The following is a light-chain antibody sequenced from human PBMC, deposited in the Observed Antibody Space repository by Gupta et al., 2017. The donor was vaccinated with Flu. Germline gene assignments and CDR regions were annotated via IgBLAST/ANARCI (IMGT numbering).Light chain of an antibody. CDR1: NSNLGAGYD. CDR2: VNN. CDR3: QSYDSSLSGYMI. J-gene: IGLJ2*01. V-gene: IGLV1-40*01. Sequence: QSVLTQPPSVSGAPGQRVTISCTGSNSNLGAGYDVHWYQQFPGAAPRLLISVNNDRPSGVPDRFSASKSGTSASLAITGLQAEDEADYYCQSYDSSLSGYMIFGGGTRLTVL.